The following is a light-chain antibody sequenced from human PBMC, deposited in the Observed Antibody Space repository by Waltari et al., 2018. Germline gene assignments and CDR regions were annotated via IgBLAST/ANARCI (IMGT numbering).Light chain of an antibody. CDR2: KAS. CDR3: QHYVSYSVA. CDR1: QSVDTW. J-gene: IGKJ4*01. V-gene: IGKV1-5*03. Sequence: DIQMTQSPSTLSAFVGDRVTITCRARQSVDTWLAWYQQKPGKAPKLLISKASNLRSGVPSRFSGSGFGTEFTLTISSLQPDDVATYYCQHYVSYSVAFGGGTKVELK.